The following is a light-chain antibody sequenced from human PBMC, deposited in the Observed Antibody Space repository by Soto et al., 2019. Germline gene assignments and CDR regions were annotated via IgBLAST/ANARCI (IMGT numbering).Light chain of an antibody. CDR2: EVS. J-gene: IGLJ1*01. CDR3: SSYTSSSTYV. CDR1: SSDVGRYNY. Sequence: QSVLTQPASVSGSPGQSITLSCTGTSSDVGRYNYVSWYQQHPGKAPKLLIYEVSNRPSGVSNRFSGFKSANVASLIISGLQAEDEADYYCSSYTSSSTYVFGTGTKVTVL. V-gene: IGLV2-14*01.